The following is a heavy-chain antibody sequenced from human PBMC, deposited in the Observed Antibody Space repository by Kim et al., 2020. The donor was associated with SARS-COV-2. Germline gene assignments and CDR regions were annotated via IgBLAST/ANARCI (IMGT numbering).Heavy chain of an antibody. D-gene: IGHD2-2*01. CDR2: IGGTSNYI. Sequence: GGSLRLSCAASGFGFDTHSMNWVRQAPGKGLEWVSSIGGTSNYIYYADSVKGRFTISRDNAKNSLFLQMNSLRAEDTAVYYCAIGGYCSSTSCYFFYY. CDR3: AIGGYCSSTSCYFFYY. CDR1: GFGFDTHS. J-gene: IGHJ6*03. V-gene: IGHV3-21*01.